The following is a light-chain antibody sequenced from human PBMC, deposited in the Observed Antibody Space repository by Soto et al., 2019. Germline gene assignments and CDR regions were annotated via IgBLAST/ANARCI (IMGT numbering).Light chain of an antibody. V-gene: IGLV2-8*01. Sequence: QSVLTQPPSASGSPGQSVTISCTGTSSDVGGYNYVSWYQQHPGKAPKVMIYEVSKRPSGVPDRFSGSKSGSTASLTVSGLQAEDEADYYCSSYAGSNTHYVFGTGTKLTVL. CDR3: SSYAGSNTHYV. J-gene: IGLJ1*01. CDR1: SSDVGGYNY. CDR2: EVS.